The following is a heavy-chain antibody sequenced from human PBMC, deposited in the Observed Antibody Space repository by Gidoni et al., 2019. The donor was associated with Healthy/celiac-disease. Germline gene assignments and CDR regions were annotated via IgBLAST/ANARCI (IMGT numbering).Heavy chain of an antibody. Sequence: QVQLVQSGAAVKKPGASVNVSCKVSGYPLPELSMHWVRQAPGKGLEWMGGFGPEDGETIYAQKFQGRVTMTEDTSTDTAYMELSSLRSEDTAVYYCATAPYCTNGVCYTEVFDYWGQGTLVTVSS. J-gene: IGHJ4*02. CDR2: FGPEDGET. V-gene: IGHV1-24*01. CDR1: GYPLPELS. CDR3: ATAPYCTNGVCYTEVFDY. D-gene: IGHD2-8*01.